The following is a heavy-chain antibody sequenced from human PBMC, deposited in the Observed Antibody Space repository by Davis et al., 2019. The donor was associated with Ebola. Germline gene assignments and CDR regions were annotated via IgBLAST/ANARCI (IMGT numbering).Heavy chain of an antibody. D-gene: IGHD2-15*01. CDR2: INSDGSST. V-gene: IGHV3-74*01. Sequence: GESLKISCAASGFTFSSYWMHWVRQAPGKGLVWVSRINSDGSSTSYADSVKGRFTISRDNAKNTLYLQMNSLKTKDTTVYYCTTDWVVAAIVLSHYYYYGMDVWGQGTTVTVSS. J-gene: IGHJ6*02. CDR1: GFTFSSYW. CDR3: TTDWVVAAIVLSHYYYYGMDV.